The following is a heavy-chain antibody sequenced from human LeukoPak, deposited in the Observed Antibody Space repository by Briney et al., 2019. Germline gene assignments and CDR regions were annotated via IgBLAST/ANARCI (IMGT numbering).Heavy chain of an antibody. CDR1: GFTFSSLA. CDR3: AKVLGNYYDNSGFHYPFDN. Sequence: GGSLRLSCTASGFTFSSLAMSWVRQAPGKGLEWVSVISGTGGTTYSADSVRGRFTISRDSFKKTLYLQMNSLRAEDTAVYYCAKVLGNYYDNSGFHYPFDNWGQGTLVTVSS. V-gene: IGHV3-23*01. J-gene: IGHJ4*02. CDR2: ISGTGGTT. D-gene: IGHD3-22*01.